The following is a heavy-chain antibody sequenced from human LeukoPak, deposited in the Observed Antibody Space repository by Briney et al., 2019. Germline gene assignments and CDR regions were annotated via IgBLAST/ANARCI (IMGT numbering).Heavy chain of an antibody. V-gene: IGHV3-20*03. CDR2: IIWNGGTT. CDR3: AGGDRNGWYFDC. Sequence: VIIWNGGTTVYGDSFKGRFTISRENAKNSLYMQMNSLRAEDTALYYCAGGDRNGWYFDCWGQGTLVTVSS. J-gene: IGHJ4*02. D-gene: IGHD6-19*01.